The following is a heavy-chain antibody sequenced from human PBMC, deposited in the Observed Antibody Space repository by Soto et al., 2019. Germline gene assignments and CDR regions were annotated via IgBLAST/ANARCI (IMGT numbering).Heavy chain of an antibody. CDR2: ISGTGGST. J-gene: IGHJ4*02. V-gene: IGHV3-23*01. CDR3: AKDRLGGNFDY. CDR1: GFTFNNYA. Sequence: GGSLRLSCAASGFTFNNYAMNWARQAPGKGLEWVATISGTGGSTYYADSVKGRFTISRDNSKNTLYLQMNSLRVEDTAVYYCAKDRLGGNFDYWGQGTQVTVSS.